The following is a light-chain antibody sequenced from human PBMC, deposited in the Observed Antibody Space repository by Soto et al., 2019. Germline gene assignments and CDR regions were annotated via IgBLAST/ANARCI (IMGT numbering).Light chain of an antibody. CDR3: SLYTTASTYV. Sequence: QSALTQPASVSGSPGQSITIYCIGTGSDLASYNRVSWYQRPPGTGPKLVIYEVSNRPSGIPDRFSGSKSGNTASLTISGLQAEDEAEYSCSLYTTASTYVFGTGTKVTVL. V-gene: IGLV2-18*01. J-gene: IGLJ1*01. CDR1: GSDLASYNR. CDR2: EVS.